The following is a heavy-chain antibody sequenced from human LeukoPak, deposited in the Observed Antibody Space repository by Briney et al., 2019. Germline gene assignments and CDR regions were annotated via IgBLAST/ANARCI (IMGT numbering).Heavy chain of an antibody. J-gene: IGHJ1*01. CDR1: GFTFSSYS. CDR2: ISSSSSYI. V-gene: IGHV3-21*01. D-gene: IGHD2-15*01. CDR3: ARGPIVVVVAARPAEYFQH. Sequence: GGSLRLSCAASGFTFSSYSMNWVRQAPGKGLEWVSSISSSSSYIYYADSVKGRFTISRDNAKNSLYLQMNSLRAEDTAVYYCARGPIVVVVAARPAEYFQHWGQGTLVTVSS.